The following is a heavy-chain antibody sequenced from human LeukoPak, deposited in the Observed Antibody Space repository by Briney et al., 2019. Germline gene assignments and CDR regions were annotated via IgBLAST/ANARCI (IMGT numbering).Heavy chain of an antibody. J-gene: IGHJ4*02. Sequence: VSVKVSYKVSGNTFTDLSMNWVRQAPGKGLEWMGGFDPEDVETIYAQKFQGRVTMTEDTSTATAYMELSSLRPDGTAVYYCATDFYRGRQFDYWGQGTLVTVSS. CDR2: FDPEDVET. V-gene: IGHV1-24*01. CDR1: GNTFTDLS. CDR3: ATDFYRGRQFDY. D-gene: IGHD2/OR15-2a*01.